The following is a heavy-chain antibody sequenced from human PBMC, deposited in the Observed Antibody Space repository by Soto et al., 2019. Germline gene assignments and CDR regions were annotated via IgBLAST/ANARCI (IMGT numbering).Heavy chain of an antibody. J-gene: IGHJ4*02. CDR1: GGSFSGYY. CDR2: INHSGST. D-gene: IGHD2-8*02. CDR3: ARDKITGLFDY. V-gene: IGHV4-34*01. Sequence: SETLSLTCAVYGGSFSGYYWTWIRQPPGTGLEWIGEINHSGSTNYNPSLKSRVTISVNMSKNQFSLKLTSVTDADTAVYYCARDKITGLFDYWGQGTLVTVSS.